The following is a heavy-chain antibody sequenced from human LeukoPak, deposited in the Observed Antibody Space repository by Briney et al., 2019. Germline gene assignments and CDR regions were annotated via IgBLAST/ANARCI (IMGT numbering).Heavy chain of an antibody. CDR3: ARSGTRYGDLLFGTPVDY. J-gene: IGHJ4*02. CDR1: GFTFSSYA. D-gene: IGHD4-17*01. Sequence: GGSLRLSCAASGFTFSSYAMHWVRQAPGKWLEWVAVISYDGSNKYYADSVKGRFTISRDNSKNTLYLQMNSLRAEDTAVYYCARSGTRYGDLLFGTPVDYWGQGTLVTVSS. V-gene: IGHV3-30-3*01. CDR2: ISYDGSNK.